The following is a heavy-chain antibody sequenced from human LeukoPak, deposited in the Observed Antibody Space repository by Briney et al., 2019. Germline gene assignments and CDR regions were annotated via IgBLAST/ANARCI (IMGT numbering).Heavy chain of an antibody. CDR3: ARGSEGYYYGSGSYYSDY. J-gene: IGHJ4*02. V-gene: IGHV3-23*01. CDR1: GFTFSSYA. CDR2: ISGSGGST. D-gene: IGHD3-10*01. Sequence: GGSLRLSCAASGFTFSSYAMSWVRQAPGKGLEWVSAISGSGGSTYYADSVKGRFTISRNNAKNSLYLQMNSLRAEDTAVYYCARGSEGYYYGSGSYYSDYWGQGTLVTVSA.